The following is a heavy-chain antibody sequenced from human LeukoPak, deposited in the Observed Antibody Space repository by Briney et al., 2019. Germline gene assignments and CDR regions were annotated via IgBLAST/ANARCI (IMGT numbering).Heavy chain of an antibody. Sequence: SETLSLTCTVNGGSISSYYWSWIRQPPGKGLEWIGYIYYSGSTNYNPSLKSRVTISVDTSKNQFSLKLSSVTAADTAVYYCASKAYYYDSSGYSPFDYWGQGTLVTVSS. J-gene: IGHJ4*02. CDR3: ASKAYYYDSSGYSPFDY. V-gene: IGHV4-59*01. D-gene: IGHD3-22*01. CDR1: GGSISSYY. CDR2: IYYSGST.